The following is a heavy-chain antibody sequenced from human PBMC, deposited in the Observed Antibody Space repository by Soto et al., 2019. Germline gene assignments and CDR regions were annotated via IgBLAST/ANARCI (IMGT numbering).Heavy chain of an antibody. V-gene: IGHV5-10-1*01. CDR2: IDPSDSYT. J-gene: IGHJ4*02. CDR3: ARLQPAAGDNDLTFDY. D-gene: IGHD6-13*01. Sequence: EVQLVQSGAEVKKPGESLRISCKCSGYSFTSYWISWVRQMPGKGLEWMGRIDPSDSYTNYSPSFQGHVTISADKSISTAYLQWSSLKASDTAMYYCARLQPAAGDNDLTFDYWGQGTLVTVSS. CDR1: GYSFTSYW.